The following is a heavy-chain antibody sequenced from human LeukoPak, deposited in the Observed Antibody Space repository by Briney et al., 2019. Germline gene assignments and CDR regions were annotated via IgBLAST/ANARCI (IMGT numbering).Heavy chain of an antibody. V-gene: IGHV4-39*01. J-gene: IGHJ3*02. CDR3: ASEPYGSGSFLGAFDI. CDR2: IYYSGST. CDR1: GGSISSSSYY. D-gene: IGHD3-10*01. Sequence: PSETLSLTCTVSGGSISSSSYYWGWLRQPPGMGLEWNGSIYYSGSTYYNPSLKSRVTISVDTSKNQFSLKLSSVTAADTAVYYCASEPYGSGSFLGAFDIWGQGTMVTVSS.